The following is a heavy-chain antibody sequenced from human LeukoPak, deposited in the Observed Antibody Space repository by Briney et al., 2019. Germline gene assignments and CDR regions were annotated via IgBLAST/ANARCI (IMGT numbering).Heavy chain of an antibody. CDR3: ARFDRGGDYFDY. Sequence: SETLSLTCTVSGGSISSSSHYWGWIRQPPGRGLEWTASIFYSGSTYYNPSLKSRVTISVDTSKNQFSLKLTSVTAADTAVYYCARFDRGGDYFDYWGQGTLVTVSS. V-gene: IGHV4-39*01. J-gene: IGHJ4*02. CDR1: GGSISSSSHY. CDR2: IFYSGST. D-gene: IGHD3-16*02.